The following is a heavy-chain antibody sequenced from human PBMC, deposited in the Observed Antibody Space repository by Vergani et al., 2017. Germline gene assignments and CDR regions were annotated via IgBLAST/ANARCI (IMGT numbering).Heavy chain of an antibody. CDR3: ASGGRGSEHGGALQL. D-gene: IGHD3-16*01. V-gene: IGHV5-51*01. J-gene: IGHJ3*01. CDR1: GYIFSNFW. Sequence: EKQLVQSGSETKKPGESLKISCQAFGYIFSNFWIGWVRQRPGRGLEWMGIIYPGDSEVKSNPTFRGQVNLSVDTSVNAAYLQWRSLQASDTATYFCASGGRGSEHGGALQLLGQGTNITVSP. CDR2: IYPGDSEV.